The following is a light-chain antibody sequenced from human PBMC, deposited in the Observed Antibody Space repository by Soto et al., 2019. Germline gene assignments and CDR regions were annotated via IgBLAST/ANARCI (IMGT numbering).Light chain of an antibody. V-gene: IGKV3-15*01. CDR2: GAS. Sequence: EIVMTQSPATLSVSPGERATLSCRASQSVASNLAWYQQKPGQAPRLVIYGASTRATGFPARFSGSGSGTEFTLPISSLQSEDFAVYYGQQYYNWPLTFGPGTKVDIK. CDR1: QSVASN. J-gene: IGKJ3*01. CDR3: QQYYNWPLT.